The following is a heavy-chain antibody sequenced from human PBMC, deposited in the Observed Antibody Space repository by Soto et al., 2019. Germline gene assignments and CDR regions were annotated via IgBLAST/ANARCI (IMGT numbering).Heavy chain of an antibody. CDR3: ARAAGSGSYLYYYYGMDV. CDR2: IIPIFGTA. D-gene: IGHD3-10*01. CDR1: GGTFSSYA. Sequence: SVKVSCKASGGTFSSYAISWVRQAPGQGLEWMGGIIPIFGTANYAQKFQGRVTITADESTSTAYMELSSLRSEDTAVYYCARAAGSGSYLYYYYGMDVWGQGTTVTVS. J-gene: IGHJ6*02. V-gene: IGHV1-69*13.